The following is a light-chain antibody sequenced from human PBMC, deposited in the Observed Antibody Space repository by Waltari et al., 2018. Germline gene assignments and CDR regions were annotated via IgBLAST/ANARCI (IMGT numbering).Light chain of an antibody. Sequence: TQSPAPLSVSPGERVTLSCRASRSIRSYLVWYQQKPGQAPRLLIYDAFTRATGIPARFSGSGSGTEFTLTISSLQSEDFAVYYCQHYINWPHTFGQGTKLEIK. CDR2: DAF. J-gene: IGKJ2*01. CDR3: QHYINWPHT. V-gene: IGKV3-15*01. CDR1: RSIRSY.